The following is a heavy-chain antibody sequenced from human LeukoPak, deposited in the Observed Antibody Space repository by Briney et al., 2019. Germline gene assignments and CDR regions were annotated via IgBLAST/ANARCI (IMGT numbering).Heavy chain of an antibody. CDR3: AKRSGRADTFDI. J-gene: IGHJ3*02. CDR1: GFTFDDYA. Sequence: PGRSLRLSCAASGFTFDDYAMHWVRQAPGKGLEWVSAISWNSGSTGYADSVKGRFTISRDNAKNSLYLQMNSLRAEDTALYLCAKRSGRADTFDIWGQGTMVTVSS. CDR2: ISWNSGST. V-gene: IGHV3-9*01.